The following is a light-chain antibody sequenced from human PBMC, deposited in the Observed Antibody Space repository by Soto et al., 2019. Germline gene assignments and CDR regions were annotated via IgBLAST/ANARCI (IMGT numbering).Light chain of an antibody. CDR1: SSNIGTNT. V-gene: IGLV1-44*01. J-gene: IGLJ2*01. Sequence: QSVLTQPHSASGTPGQRVTISCSGSSSNIGTNTVNWYQQFPGSAPQLLLYNTNKRPSGVPGRFSGSKSGTSASLAISGLQSEDEADYYCAAWDGSLDVVLFGGGTKLTVL. CDR2: NTN. CDR3: AAWDGSLDVVL.